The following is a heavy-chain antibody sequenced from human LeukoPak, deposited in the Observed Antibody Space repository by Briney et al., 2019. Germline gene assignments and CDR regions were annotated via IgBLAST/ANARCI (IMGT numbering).Heavy chain of an antibody. CDR1: GGTFSSYA. CDR3: VNLHPGDCSGGSCYSFDWFDP. D-gene: IGHD2-15*01. Sequence: SVKVSCKASGGTFSSYAISWVRQAPGQGLEWMGRIIPIFGTANYAQKFQGRVTITTDESTSTAYMELSSLRSEDTAVYYCVNLHPGDCSGGSCYSFDWFDPWGQGTLVTVSS. CDR2: IIPIFGTA. J-gene: IGHJ5*02. V-gene: IGHV1-69*05.